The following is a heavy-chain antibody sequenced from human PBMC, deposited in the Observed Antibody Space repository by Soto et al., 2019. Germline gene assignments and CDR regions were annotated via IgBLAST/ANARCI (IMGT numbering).Heavy chain of an antibody. V-gene: IGHV1-18*01. CDR3: ARVFGRSSRGRWFDP. CDR1: GYTFTSYG. CDR2: ISAYNGNT. J-gene: IGHJ5*02. D-gene: IGHD6-6*01. Sequence: ASVKVACKASGYTFTSYGISWVRQAPGQGLEWMGWISAYNGNTNYAQKLQGRVTMTTDTSTSTAYMELRSMRSDDTAVYYCARVFGRSSRGRWFDPWGQGTLVTVSS.